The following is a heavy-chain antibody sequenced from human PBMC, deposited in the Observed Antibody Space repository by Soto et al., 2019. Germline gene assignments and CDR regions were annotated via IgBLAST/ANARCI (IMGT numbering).Heavy chain of an antibody. CDR2: IWYDGSNK. D-gene: IGHD4-17*01. J-gene: IGHJ3*02. V-gene: IGHV3-33*01. CDR1: GFTFSSYG. CDR3: ARDTTMTTGPDI. Sequence: PGGSLRLSCAASGFTFSSYGMHWVRQAPGKGLEWVAVIWYDGSNKYYGDSVKGRFTISRDNSKNTLYLQMNSLRADDTAVYYCARDTTMTTGPDIWGQGTMVTVSS.